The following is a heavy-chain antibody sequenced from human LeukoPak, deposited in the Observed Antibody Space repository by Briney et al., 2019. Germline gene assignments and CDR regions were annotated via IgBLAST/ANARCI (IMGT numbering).Heavy chain of an antibody. V-gene: IGHV3-30*02. Sequence: GGSLRLSCAASGFTFSSYGMHWVRQAPGKGLEWMAFIRFDGSNKYYADSVKGRFTISRDNSKNTLYLQMNSLRAEDTAVYYCARDRRYYDSSGYYAFDYWGQGTLVTVSS. CDR3: ARDRRYYDSSGYYAFDY. J-gene: IGHJ4*02. D-gene: IGHD3-22*01. CDR1: GFTFSSYG. CDR2: IRFDGSNK.